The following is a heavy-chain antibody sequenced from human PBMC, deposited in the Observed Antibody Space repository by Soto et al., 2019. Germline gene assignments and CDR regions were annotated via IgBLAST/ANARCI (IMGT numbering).Heavy chain of an antibody. V-gene: IGHV3-48*03. CDR2: ISSVGSAV. D-gene: IGHD1-26*01. CDR3: AKEATNINNFHY. Sequence: EVQLVESGGGLVQPGGSLRLSCAASGFTFSNYEMNWVRQAPGKGLEWVSYISSVGSAVNYADSVKGRFTIFRDNAKSSLFLQMNSLRAEDTAVYYCAKEATNINNFHYWGQGTLGTVSS. J-gene: IGHJ4*02. CDR1: GFTFSNYE.